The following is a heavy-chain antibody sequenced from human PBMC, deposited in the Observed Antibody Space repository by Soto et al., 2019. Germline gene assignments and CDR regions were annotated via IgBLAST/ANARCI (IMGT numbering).Heavy chain of an antibody. Sequence: LRLSCAASGFTFSDYYMSWIRQAPGKGLEWVSYISSSGSTIYYADSVKGRFTISRDNAKNSLYLQMNSLRAEDTAVYYCARDLDSSGWYAFAEYFQHWGQGTLVTVSS. V-gene: IGHV3-11*01. CDR3: ARDLDSSGWYAFAEYFQH. D-gene: IGHD6-19*01. CDR2: ISSSGSTI. J-gene: IGHJ1*01. CDR1: GFTFSDYY.